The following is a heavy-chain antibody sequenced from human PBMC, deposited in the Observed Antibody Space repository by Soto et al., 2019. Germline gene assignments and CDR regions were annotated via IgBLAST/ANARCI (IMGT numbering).Heavy chain of an antibody. J-gene: IGHJ4*02. CDR3: AKDRRGAYCSGGICYSPDY. CDR2: ISGTGGT. V-gene: IGHV3-23*01. D-gene: IGHD2-15*01. CDR1: GFTFSGNV. Sequence: EVQLWESGGGLVQPGGSLRLSCAVSGFTFSGNVMIGVRRAPGRGLEGVSAISGTGGTYYADSVKGRFTISRDNSKNALYLQMNNLRDEDTAVYYCAKDRRGAYCSGGICYSPDYWGQGTLVIVSS.